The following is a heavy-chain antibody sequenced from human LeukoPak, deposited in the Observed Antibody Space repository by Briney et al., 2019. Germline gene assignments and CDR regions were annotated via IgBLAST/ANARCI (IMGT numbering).Heavy chain of an antibody. CDR3: ARASQSTYGDSGGYSWGLYWYFHL. D-gene: IGHD3-22*01. J-gene: IGHJ2*01. Sequence: GGSLRLSCAASGFTVSSNYMSWVRQAPGKGLEWVSVIYSGGSTYFADSVEGRFTISRDNSKNTLYLQLNSLRVEDTAVYYCARASQSTYGDSGGYSWGLYWYFHLWGRGTLVTVSS. CDR2: IYSGGST. V-gene: IGHV3-53*01. CDR1: GFTVSSNY.